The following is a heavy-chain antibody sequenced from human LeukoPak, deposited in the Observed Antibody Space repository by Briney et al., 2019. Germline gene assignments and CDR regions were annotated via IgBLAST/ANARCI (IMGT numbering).Heavy chain of an antibody. CDR2: ISSSSSTI. CDR3: ARVAHDFWSGYFDY. V-gene: IGHV3-48*01. J-gene: IGHJ4*02. D-gene: IGHD3-3*01. Sequence: GGSLRLSCAASGFTFSSYSMNWVRQAPGKGLEWVSYISSSSSTIYYADSVKGRFTISRDNAKNSLYLQMNSLRAEDTAVYYCARVAHDFWSGYFDYWGQGTLVTVSS. CDR1: GFTFSSYS.